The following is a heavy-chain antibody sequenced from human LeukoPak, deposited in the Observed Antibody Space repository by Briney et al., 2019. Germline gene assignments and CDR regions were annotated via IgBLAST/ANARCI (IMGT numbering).Heavy chain of an antibody. V-gene: IGHV3-33*06. J-gene: IGHJ4*02. CDR3: AKDAQRGFDYSNSLEY. Sequence: GKSLTLSCVASEFTFSHYGMHWVRQAPGKGLEWVAVIWNDGSSKYYADSVKGRFTISRDNFQKTVYLQMNSLRAEDTAVYYCAKDAQRGFDYSNSLEYWGQGTLVTVSS. CDR2: IWNDGSSK. D-gene: IGHD4-11*01. CDR1: EFTFSHYG.